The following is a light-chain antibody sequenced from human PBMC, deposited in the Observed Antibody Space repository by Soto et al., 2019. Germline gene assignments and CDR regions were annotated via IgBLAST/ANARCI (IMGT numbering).Light chain of an antibody. V-gene: IGLV2-23*01. CDR2: EGS. Sequence: QSALPQPASVSGSPGQSITISCTGTSSDVGGYNFVAWCQQYPGKAPKVMIYEGSQRPSGVSTLFSGSRSGNTASLTISGLQPEYEADYYCGSYAGSSTYVVGSGTKVTVL. CDR3: GSYAGSSTYV. CDR1: SSDVGGYNF. J-gene: IGLJ1*01.